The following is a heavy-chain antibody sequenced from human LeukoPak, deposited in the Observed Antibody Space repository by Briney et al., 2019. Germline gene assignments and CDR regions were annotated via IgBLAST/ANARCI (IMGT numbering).Heavy chain of an antibody. CDR1: GFTFSSYG. Sequence: GGSLRLSCAASGFTFSSYGMHWVRQAPGKGLEWVAVISYDGSNKYYADSVKGRFTISRDNSKNTLYLQMNSLRAEDTAVYYCAKDRAGYFDYWGQGTLVTVSS. CDR2: ISYDGSNK. J-gene: IGHJ4*02. V-gene: IGHV3-30*18. CDR3: AKDRAGYFDY. D-gene: IGHD6-13*01.